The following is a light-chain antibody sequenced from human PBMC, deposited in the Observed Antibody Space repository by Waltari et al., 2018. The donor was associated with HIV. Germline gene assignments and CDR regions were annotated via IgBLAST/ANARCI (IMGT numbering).Light chain of an antibody. Sequence: SFVPTKLPTASVAPGQTARITCGANNIGSKNVHWYQQKSGQARVLVGYDDVGRPSGIPERFSGSNSGNTAILTISRVEAGDEADYYCQVWDSSSDHLFGGGTKLTVL. J-gene: IGLJ2*01. CDR2: DDV. CDR3: QVWDSSSDHL. V-gene: IGLV3-21*02. CDR1: NIGSKN.